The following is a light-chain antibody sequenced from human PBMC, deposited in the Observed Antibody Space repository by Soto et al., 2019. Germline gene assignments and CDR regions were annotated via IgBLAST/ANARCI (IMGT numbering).Light chain of an antibody. V-gene: IGKV3-20*01. J-gene: IGKJ5*01. CDR1: QSLANSF. CDR3: QQYGASEII. CDR2: DTS. Sequence: EFVLTQSPGTLSLSPGERVTLSCRASQSLANSFIAWYQQKPGQAPRLLIYDTSSRASGIPDRFSGSGSGTDFTRTISRLETEDFAVFYCQQYGASEIIFGQGTRLEIK.